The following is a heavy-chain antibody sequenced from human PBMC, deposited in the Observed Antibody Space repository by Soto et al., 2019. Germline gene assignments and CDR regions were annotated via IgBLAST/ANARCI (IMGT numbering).Heavy chain of an antibody. CDR3: ARARFDSWRHLYYGLDV. D-gene: IGHD3-3*01. CDR1: GGSFSTYS. Sequence: SETLSLTCAGYGGSFSTYSWTWLRQSPGKGLEWIGEITHGGSTDYNPALRSRLVRSVDTSKNQSSQRVTSVTAADSAVYFCARARFDSWRHLYYGLDVWGQGTTVTVSS. J-gene: IGHJ6*02. V-gene: IGHV4-34*01. CDR2: ITHGGST.